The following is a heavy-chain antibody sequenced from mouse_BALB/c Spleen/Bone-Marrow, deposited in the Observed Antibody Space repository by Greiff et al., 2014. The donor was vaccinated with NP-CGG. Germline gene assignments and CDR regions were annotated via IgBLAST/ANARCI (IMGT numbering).Heavy chain of an antibody. V-gene: IGHV1-14*01. CDR3: ARPRQLGLPYYFDY. J-gene: IGHJ2*01. D-gene: IGHD3-2*01. CDR1: GYTFTSYV. CDR2: INPYNDGT. Sequence: LVESGPELVKPGASVKMSCKASGYTFTSYVMHWVKQKPGQGLEWIGYINPYNDGTKYNEKFKGKATLTSDKSSSTAYMELSSLTSEGSAVYYCARPRQLGLPYYFDYWGQGTTLTVSS.